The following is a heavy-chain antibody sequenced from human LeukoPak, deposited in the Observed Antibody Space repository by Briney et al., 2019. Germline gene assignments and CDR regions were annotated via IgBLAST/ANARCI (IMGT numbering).Heavy chain of an antibody. Sequence: PSETLSLTCTVSGGSISSGGYYWSWMRQHPGKGLEWIGYIYYSGSTYYNPSLKSRVTISVDTSKNQFSLKLSSVTAADTAVYYCARALGSRGKKYFDYWGQGTLVTVSS. J-gene: IGHJ4*02. CDR3: ARALGSRGKKYFDY. D-gene: IGHD3-10*01. CDR1: GGSISSGGYY. CDR2: IYYSGST. V-gene: IGHV4-31*03.